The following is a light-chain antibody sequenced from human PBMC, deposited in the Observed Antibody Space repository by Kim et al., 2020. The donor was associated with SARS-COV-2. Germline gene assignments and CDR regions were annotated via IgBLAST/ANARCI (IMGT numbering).Light chain of an antibody. CDR2: DAA. CDR3: QQRGTWPPALT. J-gene: IGKJ4*01. CDR1: HNVDIN. V-gene: IGKV3-11*01. Sequence: CPGDSATLSCSASHNVDINLAWYQQTPGQPPRLLIYDAAIRAAGIPDRFSGSGSGTDFTLTIGSLAPEDFAVYYCQQRGTWPPALTFGGGTKLEI.